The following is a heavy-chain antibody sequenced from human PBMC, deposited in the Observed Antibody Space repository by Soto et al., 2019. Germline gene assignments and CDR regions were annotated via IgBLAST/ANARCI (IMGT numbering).Heavy chain of an antibody. D-gene: IGHD2-15*01. Sequence: QVQLVESGGGVVQPGRSLRLSCAASGFTFSSYGMHGVRQAPGKGLEWVAVISYDGSNKYYADSVKGRFTISRDNSKNTLYLQMNSLRAEDTDVYYCAKDLGWTRGYWGQGTLVTVSS. CDR3: AKDLGWTRGY. CDR2: ISYDGSNK. CDR1: GFTFSSYG. J-gene: IGHJ4*02. V-gene: IGHV3-30*18.